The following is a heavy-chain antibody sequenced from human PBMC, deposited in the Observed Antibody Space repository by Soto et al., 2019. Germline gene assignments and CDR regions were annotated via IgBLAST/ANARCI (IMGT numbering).Heavy chain of an antibody. V-gene: IGHV1-69*02. D-gene: IGHD6-13*01. J-gene: IGHJ3*02. CDR1: RGTFNVST. CDR3: ALGSWSGETFEI. CDR2: IIPMLAIT. Sequence: QVQLVQYGAEVKKPGSSVKVSCKASRGTFNVSTIIWVRQAPGQGLEWMGRIIPMLAITNYAQRFQGRVTFTADTSTTTAYMGLSSLTSEDTAVYYGALGSWSGETFEIWGQGTLVTVSS.